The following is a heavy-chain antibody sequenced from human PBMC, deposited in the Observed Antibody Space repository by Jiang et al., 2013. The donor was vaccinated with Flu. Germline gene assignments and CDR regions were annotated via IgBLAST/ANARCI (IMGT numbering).Heavy chain of an antibody. V-gene: IGHV4-30-4*01. CDR2: IYYSGST. D-gene: IGHD6-6*01. Sequence: GSGLVKPSQTLSLTCTVSGGSISSGDYYWSWIRQPPGKGLEWIGYIYYSGSTYYNPSLKSRVTISVDTSKNQFSLKLSSVTAADTAVYYCATDAEYPTHAFDIWGQGTMVTVSS. J-gene: IGHJ3*02. CDR3: ATDAEYPTHAFDI. CDR1: GGSISSGDYY.